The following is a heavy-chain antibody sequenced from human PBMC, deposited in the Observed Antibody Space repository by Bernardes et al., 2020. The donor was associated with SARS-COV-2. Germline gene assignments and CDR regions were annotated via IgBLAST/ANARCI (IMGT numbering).Heavy chain of an antibody. J-gene: IGHJ4*02. CDR3: AADLGYCGGDCFDY. CDR2: IVVGSGNT. Sequence: SVKVSCKASGFTFTRSAMQWVRQARGQRLEWIGWIVVGSGNTNYAQKFQERVTITRDMSTSTAYMELSSLRSEDTAVYYCAADLGYCGGDCFDYWGQGTLVTVSS. CDR1: GFTFTRSA. V-gene: IGHV1-58*02. D-gene: IGHD2-21*01.